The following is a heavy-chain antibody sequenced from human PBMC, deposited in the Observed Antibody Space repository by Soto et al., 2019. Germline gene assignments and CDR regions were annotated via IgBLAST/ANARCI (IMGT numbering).Heavy chain of an antibody. Sequence: PGGSLRLSCAASGFSFSSYGMNWVRQAPGKGLEWVATLWFDGSNKNYADSVKGRFTTSRDNSKNTLYLEMNSLRAEDTAVYYCARGPPKNYYYGMDVWGQGTTVTVSS. J-gene: IGHJ6*02. CDR3: ARGPPKNYYYGMDV. V-gene: IGHV3-33*01. CDR1: GFSFSSYG. CDR2: LWFDGSNK.